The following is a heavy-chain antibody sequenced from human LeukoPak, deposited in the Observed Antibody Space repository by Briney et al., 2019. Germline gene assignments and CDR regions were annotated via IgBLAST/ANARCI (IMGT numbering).Heavy chain of an antibody. D-gene: IGHD3-9*01. CDR1: GGSFSGYY. Sequence: SETLSLTCAVYGGSFSGYYWGWIRQPPGKGLEWIGEINHSGSTNYNPSLKSRVTISVDTSKNQFSLKLSSVTAADTAVYYCARQGYDILTGSPNLDYWGQGTLVTVSS. CDR2: INHSGST. V-gene: IGHV4-34*01. J-gene: IGHJ4*02. CDR3: ARQGYDILTGSPNLDY.